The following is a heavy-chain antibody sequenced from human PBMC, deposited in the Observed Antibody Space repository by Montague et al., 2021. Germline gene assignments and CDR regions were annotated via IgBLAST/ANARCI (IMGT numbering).Heavy chain of an antibody. D-gene: IGHD1-26*01. Sequence: SQTLSLTCAVSGGSFSGYFWSWVRQPPGRGLEWIGEINYGGTTSNPSLKGRVTLSEDTSNNQFSLKLNSVTAADMAVYYCARHKTGERGFDVWGKGTTVTVSS. J-gene: IGHJ6*04. CDR1: GGSFSGYF. CDR3: ARHKTGERGFDV. V-gene: IGHV4-34*01. CDR2: INYGGTT.